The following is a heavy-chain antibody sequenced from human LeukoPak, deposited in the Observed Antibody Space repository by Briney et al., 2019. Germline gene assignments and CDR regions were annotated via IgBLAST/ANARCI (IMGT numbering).Heavy chain of an antibody. CDR2: IYLYGTT. D-gene: IGHD1/OR15-1a*01. V-gene: IGHV4-4*02. CDR1: IGSISSSKW. J-gene: IGHJ6*02. Sequence: TPSETLSLTCSVSIGSISSSKWWSWVRQSPVKGLEWIGEIYLYGTTNYNPSFTSRVTMSVDRSRNQFSLKLTSVTAADTAVYYCARQKWEQQGRDYYFNGLDVWGPGTTVIVSS. CDR3: ARQKWEQQGRDYYFNGLDV.